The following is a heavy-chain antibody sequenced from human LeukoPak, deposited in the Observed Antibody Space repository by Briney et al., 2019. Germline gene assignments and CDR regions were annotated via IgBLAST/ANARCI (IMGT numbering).Heavy chain of an antibody. J-gene: IGHJ6*03. CDR1: GYTFTGYY. V-gene: IGHV1-2*02. D-gene: IGHD3-10*01. Sequence: AASVKVSCKASGYTFTGYYMHWVRQAPGQGLEWMGWINPNSGGTNYAQKFQGRVTMTRDTSISTAYMELSRLRSDDTAVYYCAREGGTYYYGSGSYYNPSGYYYYMDVWGKGTTVTVSS. CDR2: INPNSGGT. CDR3: AREGGTYYYGSGSYYNPSGYYYYMDV.